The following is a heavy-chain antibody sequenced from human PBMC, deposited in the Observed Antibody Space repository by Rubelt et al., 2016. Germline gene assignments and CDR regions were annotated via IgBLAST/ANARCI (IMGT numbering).Heavy chain of an antibody. Sequence: MSWVRQVPGKGLDWVSSISGSGGSTYYADSVKGRFSISRDNSRNTLYLQMNGLRAEDTALYYCVFDFWGQGTRVTVSS. J-gene: IGHJ4*02. CDR2: ISGSGGST. CDR3: VFDF. V-gene: IGHV3-23*01.